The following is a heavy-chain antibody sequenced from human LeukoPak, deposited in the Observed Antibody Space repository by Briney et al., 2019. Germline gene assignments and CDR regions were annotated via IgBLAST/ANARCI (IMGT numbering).Heavy chain of an antibody. J-gene: IGHJ2*01. V-gene: IGHV3-66*01. CDR2: IYSGGST. D-gene: IGHD5-18*01. CDR1: EFTVSSNY. CDR3: ARGICVRGYSYGYCRYFDL. Sequence: GGSLRLSCAASEFTVSSNYMIWVRQAPGKGLEWVSVIYSGGSTYYADSVKGRFTISRDNSRNTLYLQMNSLRTEDTAVYYCARGICVRGYSYGYCRYFDLWGRGTLVTVSS.